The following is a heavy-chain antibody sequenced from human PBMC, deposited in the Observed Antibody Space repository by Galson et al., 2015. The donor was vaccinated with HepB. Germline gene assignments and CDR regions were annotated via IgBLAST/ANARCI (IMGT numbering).Heavy chain of an antibody. D-gene: IGHD2-2*01. V-gene: IGHV1-18*01. CDR3: ARSGICSSTSCYLRYYYYGVDV. CDR2: ISAYNGNT. J-gene: IGHJ6*02. Sequence: SCKASGYTFTSYGISWVRQAPEQGLEWMGWISAYNGNTNYAQKLQGRVTMTTDTSTSTAYMELRSLRSDDTAVYYCARSGICSSTSCYLRYYYYGVDVWGQGTTVTVSS. CDR1: GYTFTSYG.